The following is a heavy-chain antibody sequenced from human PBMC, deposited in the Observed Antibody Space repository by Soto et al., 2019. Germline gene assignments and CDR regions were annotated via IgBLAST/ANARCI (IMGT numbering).Heavy chain of an antibody. CDR3: ARSGDNYNRLDY. CDR1: GFTIGDYY. D-gene: IGHD1-1*01. V-gene: IGHV3-11*06. Sequence: PGGSLRLSCEGSGFTIGDYYISWIRQAPGKGLEWISYSSNSGTFSRYADSVKGRFSISRDNTKNLLYLQMNSLRAEDTAVYYCARSGDNYNRLDYWGQGTPITVSS. J-gene: IGHJ4*02. CDR2: SSNSGTFS.